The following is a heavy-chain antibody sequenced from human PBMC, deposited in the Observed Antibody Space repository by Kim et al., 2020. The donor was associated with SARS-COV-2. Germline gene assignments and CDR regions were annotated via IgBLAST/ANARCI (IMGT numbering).Heavy chain of an antibody. CDR3: ARPDSGSSDAFDI. J-gene: IGHJ3*02. D-gene: IGHD3-10*01. V-gene: IGHV4-39*01. CDR1: GGSISSSSYY. CDR2: IYYSGST. Sequence: SETLSLTCTVSGGSISSSSYYWGWIRQPPGKGLEWIGSIYYSGSTYYNPSLKSRVTISVDTSKNQFSLKLSSVTAADTAVYYCARPDSGSSDAFDIWGQGTMVTVSS.